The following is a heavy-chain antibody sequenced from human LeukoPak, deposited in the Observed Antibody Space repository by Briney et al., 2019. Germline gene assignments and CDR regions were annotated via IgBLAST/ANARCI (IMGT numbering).Heavy chain of an antibody. Sequence: GGSLTLSCAASVLTFSSNYMSGVRQSTGKAREGGSDIYSGGSTYYADSVKGRFTISRDNSKNTLYLQMNRLRGEDTAVYYCARVEYSSGWYFDYWGQGTLVTVSS. V-gene: IGHV3-53*01. CDR3: ARVEYSSGWYFDY. J-gene: IGHJ4*02. CDR1: VLTFSSNY. D-gene: IGHD6-19*01. CDR2: IYSGGST.